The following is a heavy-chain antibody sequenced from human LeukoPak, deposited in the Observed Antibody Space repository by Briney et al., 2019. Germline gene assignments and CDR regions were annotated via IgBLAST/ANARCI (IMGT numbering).Heavy chain of an antibody. V-gene: IGHV1-69*05. CDR1: GGTFSSYA. Sequence: SVKVSCKASGGTFSSYAISWVRQAPGQGLEWMGGIIPIFGTANYAQKFQGRVTITTDESTSTAYMELSSLRSEDTTVYYCACCSSTSGYFDYWGQGTLVTVSS. D-gene: IGHD2-2*01. J-gene: IGHJ4*02. CDR3: ACCSSTSGYFDY. CDR2: IIPIFGTA.